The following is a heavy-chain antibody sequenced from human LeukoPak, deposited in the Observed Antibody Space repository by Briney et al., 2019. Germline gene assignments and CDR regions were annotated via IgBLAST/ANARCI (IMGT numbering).Heavy chain of an antibody. CDR3: ARDQGYDILTGYYDYYYYYMDV. CDR1: GFTFSSYS. Sequence: GGSLRLSCAASGFTFSSYSMNWVRQAPGKGLEWVSSISSSSSYIYYADSVKGRFTISRDNAKNSLYLQMNSLRAEDTAVYYCARDQGYDILTGYYDYYYYYMDVWGKGTTVTVSS. CDR2: ISSSSSYI. V-gene: IGHV3-21*01. D-gene: IGHD3-9*01. J-gene: IGHJ6*03.